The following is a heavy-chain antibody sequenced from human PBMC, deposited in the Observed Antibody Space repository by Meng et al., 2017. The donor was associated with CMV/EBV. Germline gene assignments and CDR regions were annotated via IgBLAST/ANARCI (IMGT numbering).Heavy chain of an antibody. CDR2: IIPIFGTA. V-gene: IGHV1-69*05. CDR1: GGTFSSYA. D-gene: IGHD6-19*01. Sequence: SVKVSCKASGGTFSSYAISWVRQAPGQGLEWMGGIIPIFGTANYAQKLQGRVTMTTDTSTSTAYMELRSLRSDDTAVYYCARVVAGFDPWGQGTLVTVSS. CDR3: ARVVAGFDP. J-gene: IGHJ5*02.